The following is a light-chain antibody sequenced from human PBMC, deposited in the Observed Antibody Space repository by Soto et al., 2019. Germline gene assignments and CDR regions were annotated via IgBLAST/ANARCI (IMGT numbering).Light chain of an antibody. J-gene: IGKJ5*01. V-gene: IGKV1-12*01. CDR1: QIVDTS. CDR3: QQANSFPIT. CDR2: AAS. Sequence: DIQMTQSPSSLSASVGNSVTVTCRASQIVDTSLNWYQQKPGKAPQLLIYAASSLQSGVPSRISGSGSGTDFTLTISSLQPEDFATYYCQQANSFPITFGQGTRLEIK.